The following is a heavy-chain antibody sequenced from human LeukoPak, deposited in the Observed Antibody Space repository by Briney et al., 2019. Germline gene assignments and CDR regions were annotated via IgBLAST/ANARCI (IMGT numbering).Heavy chain of an antibody. CDR1: GFTFSSYG. V-gene: IGHV3-33*08. D-gene: IGHD1-14*01. CDR2: IWYDGSNK. J-gene: IGHJ3*02. CDR3: ARSGRNHAFDI. Sequence: GGSLRVSCVASGFTFSSYGMHWVRQAPGKGLEWVAVIWYDGSNKYYADSVKGRFTISRDNSKNTLYLQMNSLRAEDTAVYYCARSGRNHAFDIWGQGTMVTVSS.